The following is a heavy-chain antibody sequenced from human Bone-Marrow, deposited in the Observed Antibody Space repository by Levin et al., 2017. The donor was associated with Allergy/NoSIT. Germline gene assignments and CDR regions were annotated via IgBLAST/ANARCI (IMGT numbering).Heavy chain of an antibody. CDR3: ARDANYDIMTGYGDALDF. Sequence: PGGSLRLSCAASGFTFNSYTMNWVRQAPGKGLEWVSCISSSGSYISYADSVKGRFTISRDNAKNSLFLQMDSLRAEDTAVYYCARDANYDIMTGYGDALDFWGQGTMVTVSS. CDR2: ISSSGSYI. J-gene: IGHJ3*01. V-gene: IGHV3-21*01. CDR1: GFTFNSYT. D-gene: IGHD3-9*01.